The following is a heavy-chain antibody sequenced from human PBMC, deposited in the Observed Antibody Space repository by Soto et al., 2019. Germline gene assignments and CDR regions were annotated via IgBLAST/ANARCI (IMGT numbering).Heavy chain of an antibody. Sequence: QVQLVESGGGVVQPGRSRRLSCAASGFTFSSYGMHWVRQAPGKGLEWVAGISYDGSNKYYADSVKGRFTISRDNSKNALYLQMNSLRAEDTAVYYCAKSRYGGNYFDYWGQGTLVTVSS. CDR1: GFTFSSYG. CDR2: ISYDGSNK. CDR3: AKSRYGGNYFDY. D-gene: IGHD2-15*01. J-gene: IGHJ4*02. V-gene: IGHV3-30*18.